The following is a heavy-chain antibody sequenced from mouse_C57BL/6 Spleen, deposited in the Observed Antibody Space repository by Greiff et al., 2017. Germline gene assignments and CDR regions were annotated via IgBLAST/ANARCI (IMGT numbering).Heavy chain of an antibody. J-gene: IGHJ4*01. V-gene: IGHV1-72*01. D-gene: IGHD3-1*01. CDR1: GYTFTSSC. Sequence: QVQLQQPVAELVKPGASVKLSCKASGYTFTSSCMHWVKQRPGRGLEWIGRIDPNSGGTKYNEKFKSKATLTVDKPSSTAYMQLSSLTSEDSAVYYCARGPSELDYAMDYWGQGTSVTVSS. CDR3: ARGPSELDYAMDY. CDR2: IDPNSGGT.